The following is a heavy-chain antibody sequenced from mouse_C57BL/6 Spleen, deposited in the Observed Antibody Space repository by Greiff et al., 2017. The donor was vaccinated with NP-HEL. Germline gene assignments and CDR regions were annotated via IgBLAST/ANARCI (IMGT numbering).Heavy chain of an antibody. Sequence: VQLQQSGAELVRPGTSVKVSCKASGYAFTNYLIEWVKQRPGQGLEWIGVINPGSGGTNYNEKFKGKATLTADKSSSPAYMQLSSLTSEDSAVYFCARRGAYWGQGTLLTVAA. V-gene: IGHV1-54*01. CDR2: INPGSGGT. J-gene: IGHJ3*01. CDR3: ARRGAY. CDR1: GYAFTNYL.